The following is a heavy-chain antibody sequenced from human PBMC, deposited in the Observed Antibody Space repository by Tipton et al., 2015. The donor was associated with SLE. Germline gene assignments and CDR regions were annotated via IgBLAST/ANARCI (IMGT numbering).Heavy chain of an antibody. Sequence: SLRLSCAASGFTFSSYWMSWVRQAPGKGLEWVANIKQDGSEKYYVDSVKGRFTISRDNAKNSLYLQMNSLTVDDTGVYYCARSLWSGYSRTIDYWGQGTLVTVSS. D-gene: IGHD3-3*01. V-gene: IGHV3-7*01. CDR3: ARSLWSGYSRTIDY. CDR1: GFTFSSYW. CDR2: IKQDGSEK. J-gene: IGHJ4*02.